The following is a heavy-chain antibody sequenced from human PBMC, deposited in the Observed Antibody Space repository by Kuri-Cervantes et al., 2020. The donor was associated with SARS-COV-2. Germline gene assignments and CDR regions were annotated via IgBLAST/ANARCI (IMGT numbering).Heavy chain of an antibody. Sequence: GESLKISCDASGFTFNVYWMKWVRQTSGKGLEWVAHINQDGSETHYVDSVKGRFTVSRDNAKNSVYLQMNSLRAEDTAVYYCARDFSISVPGEDYWGQGTLVTVSS. J-gene: IGHJ4*02. CDR3: ARDFSISVPGEDY. CDR1: GFTFNVYW. CDR2: INQDGSET. D-gene: IGHD6-19*01. V-gene: IGHV3-7*03.